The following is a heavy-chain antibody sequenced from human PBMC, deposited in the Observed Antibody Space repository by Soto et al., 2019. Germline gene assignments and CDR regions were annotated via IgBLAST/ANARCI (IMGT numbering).Heavy chain of an antibody. V-gene: IGHV1-18*01. J-gene: IGHJ5*02. D-gene: IGHD1-1*01. CDR1: GYTFTSYG. CDR2: ISAYNGNT. CDR3: ARDILDHGGDNWFDP. Sequence: QVQLVQSGAEVKKPGASVKVSCKASGYTFTSYGISWVRQAPGQGLEWMGWISAYNGNTNYAQKLQGRVTMTTDTSTGTGYMELRSLRSDDTAVYYCARDILDHGGDNWFDPWGQGTLVTVSS.